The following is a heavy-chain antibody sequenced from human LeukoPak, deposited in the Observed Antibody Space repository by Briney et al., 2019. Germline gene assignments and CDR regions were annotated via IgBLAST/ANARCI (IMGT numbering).Heavy chain of an antibody. J-gene: IGHJ4*02. D-gene: IGHD1-7*01. CDR3: PRDRDWNSWSFDY. V-gene: IGHV1-2*02. CDR1: GYTFTGYY. Sequence: ASVKVSCKASGYTFTGYYMHWVRQAPGQGLEWMGWINPNSGGTNYAQKFQGRVTMTRDTSISTAYMELSRLRSDDTAVYYCPRDRDWNSWSFDYWGQGTLVTVSS. CDR2: INPNSGGT.